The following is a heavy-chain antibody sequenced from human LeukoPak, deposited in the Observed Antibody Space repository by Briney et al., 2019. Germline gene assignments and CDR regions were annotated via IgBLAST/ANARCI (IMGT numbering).Heavy chain of an antibody. CDR1: GFSFAYYA. Sequence: GGSLRLSCAASGFSFAYYAMHWVPQAPGKGLEWVSLITANGDSTYYADSVKGRFTISRDNSKNSLSLQMNSLRTEDTALYYCAKDIEAGTAGFSFDYWGQGTLVAVSS. CDR2: ITANGDST. J-gene: IGHJ4*02. CDR3: AKDIEAGTAGFSFDY. D-gene: IGHD2-21*02. V-gene: IGHV3-43*02.